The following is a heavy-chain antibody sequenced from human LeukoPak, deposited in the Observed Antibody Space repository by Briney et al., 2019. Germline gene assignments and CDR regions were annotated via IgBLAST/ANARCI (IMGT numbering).Heavy chain of an antibody. J-gene: IGHJ6*03. D-gene: IGHD3-22*01. Sequence: CETLSLTRTVSVGSISSRSYYWGWLRQPPGEALECLGSIYYSGRTYYNPSLKSRVTRSVDTSKNQFSLKLSSVTAADTAVYYCARLSGHDSSGYYPRSYYMDVWGKGTTVTVSS. CDR3: ARLSGHDSSGYYPRSYYMDV. V-gene: IGHV4-39*01. CDR1: VGSISSRSYY. CDR2: IYYSGRT.